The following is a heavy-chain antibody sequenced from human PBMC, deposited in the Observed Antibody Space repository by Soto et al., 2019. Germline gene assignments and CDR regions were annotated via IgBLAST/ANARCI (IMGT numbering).Heavy chain of an antibody. Sequence: GGSLRLSCAASGFTFSSYAMHWVRQAPGKGVEWVAVISYGGSNKYYADSVKGRFTISRDNSKNTLYLQMNSLRAEDTAVYYCARGRLRYFDWLLGPNHAFDIWGQGTMVTVSS. CDR2: ISYGGSNK. V-gene: IGHV3-30-3*01. CDR3: ARGRLRYFDWLLGPNHAFDI. CDR1: GFTFSSYA. J-gene: IGHJ3*02. D-gene: IGHD3-9*01.